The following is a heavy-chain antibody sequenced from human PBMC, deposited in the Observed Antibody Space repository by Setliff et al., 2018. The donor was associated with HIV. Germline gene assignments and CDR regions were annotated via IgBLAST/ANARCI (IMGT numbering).Heavy chain of an antibody. CDR2: ISGGGGGT. V-gene: IGHV3-23*01. D-gene: IGHD3-3*01. CDR1: GVSFNNYA. J-gene: IGHJ5*02. Sequence: GGSLRLSCAASGVSFNNYAMSWVRQAPGKGLEWVSAISGGGGGTNYADSVRGRFTISRDNSNNTLYLHMNNLRADDTAVYYCTRGQRLTIFGVVIRRDWFDPWGQGTLVTVS. CDR3: TRGQRLTIFGVVIRRDWFDP.